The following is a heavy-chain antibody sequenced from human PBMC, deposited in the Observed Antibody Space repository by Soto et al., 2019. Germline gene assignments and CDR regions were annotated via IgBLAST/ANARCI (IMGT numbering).Heavy chain of an antibody. V-gene: IGHV4-4*02. Sequence: SETLSLTCAVSGGSISSSNWWSWVRQPPGKGLEWIGEIYHSGSTNYNPSLKSRVTISVDTSKNQFSLKLSSVTAADTAVYYCATALVRCSSRFDAWGQGTLVTVSS. CDR3: ATALVRCSSRFDA. J-gene: IGHJ5*02. D-gene: IGHD4-17*01. CDR2: IYHSGST. CDR1: GGSISSSNW.